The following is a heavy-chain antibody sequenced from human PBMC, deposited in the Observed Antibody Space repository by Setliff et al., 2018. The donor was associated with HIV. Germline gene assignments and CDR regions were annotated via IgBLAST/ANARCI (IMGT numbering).Heavy chain of an antibody. J-gene: IGHJ3*02. V-gene: IGHV1-3*01. CDR3: AREPIGGDDAFDI. CDR1: GYTFTNYA. Sequence: ASVKVSCKASGYTFTNYAIHWVRQAPGQRLEWMGWINPGNGNTKYSQKFQGRVTITRDTSATTANMELSSLRSEDTAIFYCAREPIGGDDAFDIWGQGTMVTVSS. CDR2: INPGNGNT. D-gene: IGHD2-21*02.